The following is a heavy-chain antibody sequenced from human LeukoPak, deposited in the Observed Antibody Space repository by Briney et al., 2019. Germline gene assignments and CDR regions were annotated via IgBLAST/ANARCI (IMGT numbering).Heavy chain of an antibody. J-gene: IGHJ3*02. D-gene: IGHD3-22*01. CDR3: ARDSTYYDSSGYYYVGRNAFDI. CDR1: GFTFSSYW. Sequence: GGSLRLSCAASGFTFSSYWVHWVRQAPGKGLVWVSLINSDGSSTFYADSVKGRFTISRDNAKNTLYLQMNSLRAEDTAVYYCARDSTYYDSSGYYYVGRNAFDIWGQGTMVTVSS. V-gene: IGHV3-74*01. CDR2: INSDGSST.